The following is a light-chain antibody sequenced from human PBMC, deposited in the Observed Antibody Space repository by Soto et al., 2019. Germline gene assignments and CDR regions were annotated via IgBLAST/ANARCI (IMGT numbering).Light chain of an antibody. CDR2: EVT. Sequence: QSALTQPPSASGSPGQSVTISCTGTSSDVGAYNYVSWYQQHPGKAPKLMIYEVTKRPSGVPDRFSASRSGNTASLTVSGLQTEEEADYYCSSYAGSNWVFGGGTQLTVL. J-gene: IGLJ3*02. CDR3: SSYAGSNWV. CDR1: SSDVGAYNY. V-gene: IGLV2-8*01.